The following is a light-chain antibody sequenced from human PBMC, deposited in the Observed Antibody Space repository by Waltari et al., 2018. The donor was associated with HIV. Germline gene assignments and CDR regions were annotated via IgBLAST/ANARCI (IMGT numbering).Light chain of an antibody. Sequence: DIKMTQSPSSLSASVGDRVTITCRASQDINNYLAWFQQKPGQAPKSLIFAASSLQSGVPSQFSGSGSGTDFTLTISSLQPDDFATYYCHQYHTYPLTFGGGTRVEIK. CDR3: HQYHTYPLT. J-gene: IGKJ4*01. V-gene: IGKV1-16*02. CDR2: AAS. CDR1: QDINNY.